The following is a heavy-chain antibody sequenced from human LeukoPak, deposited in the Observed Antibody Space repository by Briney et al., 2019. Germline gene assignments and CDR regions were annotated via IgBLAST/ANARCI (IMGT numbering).Heavy chain of an antibody. CDR1: GFTFSSYA. D-gene: IGHD3-10*01. V-gene: IGHV3-23*01. J-gene: IGHJ4*02. CDR3: ANGAGQYYYGSGSYNY. CDR2: ISCSGGST. Sequence: PGGSLILSFSASGFTFSSYAMSWVRQAPGKGLEWVSAISCSGGSTYYADSVKGRFTISRDNSKNTLYLQMNSLRAEDTAVYYCANGAGQYYYGSGSYNYWGQGTLVTVSS.